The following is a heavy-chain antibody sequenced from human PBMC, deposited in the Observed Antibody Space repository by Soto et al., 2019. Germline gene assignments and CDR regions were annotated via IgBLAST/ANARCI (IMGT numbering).Heavy chain of an antibody. V-gene: IGHV3-33*01. CDR2: IWYDGSNK. CDR1: GFTFSSYG. D-gene: IGHD3-10*01. J-gene: IGHJ4*02. Sequence: QVQLVESGGGVVQPGRSLRLSCAASGFTFSSYGMHWVRQAPGKGLEWVAVIWYDGSNKYYADSVKGRFTISRDNSKNTLYLQMNSLRAEDMAVYYCARSYGSGNADYWGQGTLVTVSS. CDR3: ARSYGSGNADY.